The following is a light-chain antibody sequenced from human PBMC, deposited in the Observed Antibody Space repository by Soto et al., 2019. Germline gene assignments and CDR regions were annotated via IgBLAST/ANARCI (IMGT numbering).Light chain of an antibody. CDR1: QSVGTS. Sequence: VLTRWRVTLTLTPGERGALSCSASQSVGTSLAWYQQKPGQAPRLLIYGASNRATGIPDRSSGSGSGTDFTLTISKLEPGHFAVYHCQQYAGPPSTIAQGTKVDI. J-gene: IGKJ1*01. CDR2: GAS. V-gene: IGKV3-20*01. CDR3: QQYAGPPST.